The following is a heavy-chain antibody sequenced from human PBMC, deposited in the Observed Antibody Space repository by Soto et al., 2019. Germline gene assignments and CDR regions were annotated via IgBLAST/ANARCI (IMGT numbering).Heavy chain of an antibody. Sequence: SETLSLTCTVSGGSISSSSYYWGWIRQPPGKGLEWIGSIYYSGSTYYNPSLKIQVTISVDTSKNQFSLKLTSVTAADTAVYYCARRGFEYSSSYFDYWGQGTLVTVSS. J-gene: IGHJ4*02. V-gene: IGHV4-39*01. CDR1: GGSISSSSYY. CDR2: IYYSGST. CDR3: ARRGFEYSSSYFDY. D-gene: IGHD6-6*01.